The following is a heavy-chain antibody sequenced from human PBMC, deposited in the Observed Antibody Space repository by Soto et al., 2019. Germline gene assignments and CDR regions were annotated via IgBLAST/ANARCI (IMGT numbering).Heavy chain of an antibody. D-gene: IGHD6-13*01. J-gene: IGHJ5*02. CDR2: INHGGST. V-gene: IGHV4-34*01. CDR3: ARIPYSSRWFKGWFDP. Sequence: QVQLQQWGAGLLKPSETLSLTCAVYGGSFSGYYWSWIRQSPGKGLEWIGEINHGGSTNYNPSLKSRVTISVDTSKNHFSLKLNSVTAADTAVYYCARIPYSSRWFKGWFDPWGQGTLVTVSS. CDR1: GGSFSGYY.